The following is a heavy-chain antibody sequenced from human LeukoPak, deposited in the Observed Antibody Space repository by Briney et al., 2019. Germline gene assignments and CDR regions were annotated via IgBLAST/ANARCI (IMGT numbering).Heavy chain of an antibody. CDR1: GYTFTSYA. CDR3: ARDQEGFDY. J-gene: IGHJ4*02. CDR2: INAGNGNT. Sequence: ASVKVSCKASGYTFTSYAMHWVRQAPGQRPEWMGWINAGNGNTKYSQKFQGRVTVTRDTSTSTVHMELSGLRSEDTAVYYCARDQEGFDYWGQGTLVTVSS. V-gene: IGHV1-3*01.